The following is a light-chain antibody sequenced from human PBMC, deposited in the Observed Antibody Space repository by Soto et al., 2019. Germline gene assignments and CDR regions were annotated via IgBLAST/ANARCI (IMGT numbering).Light chain of an antibody. J-gene: IGLJ2*01. V-gene: IGLV2-14*01. CDR3: SSYTSSSTLVV. CDR1: SSDVGGYNY. CDR2: DVS. Sequence: QSALTQPASVSGSPGQSITISCTGTSSDVGGYNYVSWYQQHPGKAPKLMMYDVSNRPSGVSNRFSGSKSGNTASLTISGLEADDEADYYCSSYTSSSTLVVFGGGTKLTVL.